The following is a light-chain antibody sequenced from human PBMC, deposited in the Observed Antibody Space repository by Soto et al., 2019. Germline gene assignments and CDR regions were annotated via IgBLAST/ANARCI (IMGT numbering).Light chain of an antibody. CDR2: DTS. CDR1: QSVNKH. Sequence: EIVLTQSPATLSVSPGERATLSCRASQSVNKHLAWYQHRPGQAPRLLIYDTSYRAAGIPARLSGSGSGTDFTLTISSLEPEDLAVYYCQRRGTFGPGTKVDIK. V-gene: IGKV3-11*01. J-gene: IGKJ3*01. CDR3: QRRGT.